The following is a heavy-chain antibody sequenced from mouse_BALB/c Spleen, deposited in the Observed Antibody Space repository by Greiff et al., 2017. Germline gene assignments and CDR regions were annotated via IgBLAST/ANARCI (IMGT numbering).Heavy chain of an antibody. CDR1: GFTFSSYY. D-gene: IGHD1-1*01. J-gene: IGHJ1*01. CDR3: ARRKSSSHWYFDV. Sequence: DVMLVESGGGLVKLGGSLKLSCAASGFTFSSYYMSWVRQTPEKRLELVAAINSNGGSTYYPDTVKGRFTISRDNAKNTLYLQMSSLKSEDTALYYCARRKSSSHWYFDVWGAGTTVTVSS. CDR2: INSNGGST. V-gene: IGHV5-6-2*01.